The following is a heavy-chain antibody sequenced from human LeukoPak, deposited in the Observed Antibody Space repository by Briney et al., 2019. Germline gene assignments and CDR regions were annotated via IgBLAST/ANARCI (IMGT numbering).Heavy chain of an antibody. CDR2: ISYIGST. Sequence: PSETLSLTCAVSDDSFSSHYWTWIRQPPGKGLEWIGYISYIGSTNYNPSLKSRVTISVDTSKNQFSLKLNSVTAADTAVYYCARPYRSGWYGAFDIWGQGTMVSVSS. CDR1: DDSFSSHY. V-gene: IGHV4-59*08. D-gene: IGHD6-19*01. CDR3: ARPYRSGWYGAFDI. J-gene: IGHJ3*02.